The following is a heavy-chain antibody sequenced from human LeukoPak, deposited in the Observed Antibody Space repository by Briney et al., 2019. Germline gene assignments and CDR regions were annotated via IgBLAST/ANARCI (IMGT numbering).Heavy chain of an antibody. CDR1: GFTVSSNY. CDR2: IKQDGSEK. Sequence: PGGSLRLSCAASGFTVSSNYMNWVRQAPGKGLEWVANIKQDGSEKYYVDSVKGRFTISRDNAKNSLYLQMNSLRAEDTAVYYCARDYDYVWGSYRPIDYWGQGTLVTVSS. CDR3: ARDYDYVWGSYRPIDY. D-gene: IGHD3-16*02. J-gene: IGHJ4*02. V-gene: IGHV3-7*01.